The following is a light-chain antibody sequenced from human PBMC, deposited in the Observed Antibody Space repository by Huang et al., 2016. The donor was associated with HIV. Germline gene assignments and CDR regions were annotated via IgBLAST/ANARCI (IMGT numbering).Light chain of an antibody. CDR1: QRVSSP. CDR3: QQRSNWPPLT. V-gene: IGKV3-11*01. J-gene: IGKJ4*01. Sequence: EIVLTQSPATLSLSPGDKATLSCRASQRVSSPLAGDQQKTGQAPRLLIYDASHRAASIPARFSGSGSGTDFTLTISSLEPEDFALYYCQQRSNWPPLTFGGGTKVEIK. CDR2: DAS.